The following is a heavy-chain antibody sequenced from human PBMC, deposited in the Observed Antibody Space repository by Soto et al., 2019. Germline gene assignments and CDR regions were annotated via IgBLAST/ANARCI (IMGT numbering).Heavy chain of an antibody. V-gene: IGHV4-4*07. CDR1: GGSIGSYY. CDR2: IYTSGST. Sequence: SEALSLTCTVPGGSIGSYYWSWSRQPAGKGLEWIGRIYTSGSTNYNPSLKSRVTMSVDTSKNQFSLKLSSVTAADTAVYYCARDPGGDYDNWAFDYWGQGTLVTVSS. J-gene: IGHJ4*02. D-gene: IGHD4-17*01. CDR3: ARDPGGDYDNWAFDY.